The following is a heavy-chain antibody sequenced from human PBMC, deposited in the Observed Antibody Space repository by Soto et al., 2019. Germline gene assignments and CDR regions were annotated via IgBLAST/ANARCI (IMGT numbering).Heavy chain of an antibody. CDR2: ISYDGSNK. CDR1: GFTFNDYA. J-gene: IGHJ3*02. V-gene: IGHV3-30-3*01. CDR3: AREDVTHAFDI. Sequence: QVQLVESGGAVVQPGRSLRLSCATSGFTFNDYAIHWVRQAPGKGLEWVALISYDGSNKNFAESVKGRFTLSRDNSKNTVYLQMNSLRAEETAVYFCAREDVTHAFDIWGQGTMVIVSS. D-gene: IGHD2-21*02.